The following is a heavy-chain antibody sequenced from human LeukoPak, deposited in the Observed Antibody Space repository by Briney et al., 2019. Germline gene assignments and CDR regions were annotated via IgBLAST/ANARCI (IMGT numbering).Heavy chain of an antibody. Sequence: SQTPSLTCAISGDSVPSNSAALHWISPSPSTGLEWRGRTAYRSKWDKLYAALVKSRIIVNPDTSKNQVSLQLNSLTAEDTAVYYCARAQDGYYVYWGQGTLITVTS. D-gene: IGHD3-3*01. CDR1: GDSVPSNSAA. CDR3: ARAQDGYYVY. CDR2: TAYRSKWDK. J-gene: IGHJ4*02. V-gene: IGHV6-1*01.